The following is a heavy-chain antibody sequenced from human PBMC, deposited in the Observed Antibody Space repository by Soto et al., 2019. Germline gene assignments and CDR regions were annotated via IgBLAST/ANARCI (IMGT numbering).Heavy chain of an antibody. CDR2: MNPNSGNT. D-gene: IGHD3-10*01. V-gene: IGHV1-8*01. Sequence: ASVKVSCKASGYTFTSYDINWVRQATGQGLEWMGWMNPNSGNTGYAQKFQGRVTMTRNTSISTAYMELSSLRSEDTAVYYCARATGGSGSYYISFYYFDYWGQRTLVTVSS. CDR3: ARATGGSGSYYISFYYFDY. CDR1: GYTFTSYD. J-gene: IGHJ4*02.